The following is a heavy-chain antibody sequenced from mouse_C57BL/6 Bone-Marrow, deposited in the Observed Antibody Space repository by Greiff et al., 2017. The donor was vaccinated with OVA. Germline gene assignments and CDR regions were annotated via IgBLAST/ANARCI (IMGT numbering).Heavy chain of an antibody. Sequence: QVQLQQSGAELAKPGASVKLSCKASGYTFTSYWMNWVKQRPGQGLEWIGYINPSSGYTKYNQKFKEKATLTADKSSRTAYMKLSSLTYQDSAVYYCAKREFYYYGSSPFADWGEGTLVTVSA. CDR3: AKREFYYYGSSPFAD. CDR2: INPSSGYT. J-gene: IGHJ3*01. D-gene: IGHD1-1*01. V-gene: IGHV1-7*01. CDR1: GYTFTSYW.